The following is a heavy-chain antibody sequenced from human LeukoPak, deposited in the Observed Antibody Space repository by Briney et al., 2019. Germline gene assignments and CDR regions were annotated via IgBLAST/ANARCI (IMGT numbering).Heavy chain of an antibody. V-gene: IGHV4-4*07. CDR2: MYIGGRT. CDR1: GGSISSYY. Sequence: SETLSLTCTVSGGSISSYYWNWIRQAAGKGLEWIGRMYIGGRTTYNPSLKSRVTISLETTENQSSLRLRSVTAADTAVYYCAREGIAVADTYYYYYMDVWGKGTWVTVSS. CDR3: AREGIAVADTYYYYYMDV. D-gene: IGHD6-19*01. J-gene: IGHJ6*03.